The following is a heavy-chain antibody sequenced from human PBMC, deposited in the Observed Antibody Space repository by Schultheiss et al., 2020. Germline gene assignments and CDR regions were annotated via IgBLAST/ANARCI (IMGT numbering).Heavy chain of an antibody. Sequence: SGPTLVKPIQTLTLTCTFSGFLLSTSGVGVGWIRQPPGKALEWLIVIYWDDDRRYSPSLKSRLTITKDTSKNQVVLTMTNMDPVDTATYYGAHRGRYHYYYGMDVWGQGTTVTVSS. CDR3: AHRGRYHYYYGMDV. CDR2: IYWDDDR. CDR1: GFLLSTSGVG. V-gene: IGHV2-5*02. J-gene: IGHJ6*02.